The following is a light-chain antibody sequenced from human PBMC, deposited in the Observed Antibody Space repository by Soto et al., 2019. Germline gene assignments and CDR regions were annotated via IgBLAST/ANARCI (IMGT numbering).Light chain of an antibody. CDR3: SSYAGSHNLV. V-gene: IGLV2-8*01. Sequence: QSVLTQPPSASGSPGQSVTISCTGTSSDVGGYNYVSWYQQHPGKAPKLMIYEVSKRPSGVPDRFSGSKSGNTASLTVSGRQAEDEADYYCSSYAGSHNLVFGGGTKLTVL. CDR1: SSDVGGYNY. CDR2: EVS. J-gene: IGLJ2*01.